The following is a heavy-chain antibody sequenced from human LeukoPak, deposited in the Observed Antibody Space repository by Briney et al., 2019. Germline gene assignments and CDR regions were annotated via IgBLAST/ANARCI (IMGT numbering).Heavy chain of an antibody. CDR2: ISGGGGST. Sequence: GGSLTLSCAASGFTFSDYSMNWVRQAPGKGLEWVSAISGGGGSTYYADSVKGRFTISRDNSKNTLYLQMNSLRAEDTAVYYCAKDENYFDYWGQGTLVTVSS. V-gene: IGHV3-23*01. J-gene: IGHJ4*02. CDR3: AKDENYFDY. CDR1: GFTFSDYS.